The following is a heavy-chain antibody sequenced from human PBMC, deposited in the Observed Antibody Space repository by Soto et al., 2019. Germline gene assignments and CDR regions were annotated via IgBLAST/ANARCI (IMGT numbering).Heavy chain of an antibody. CDR1: GFTFSTYV. CDR3: VPLCRYCSTTTPS. V-gene: IGHV3-23*01. J-gene: IGHJ4*02. CDR2: ISGNGGDYT. Sequence: EVQLLESGGGLVQPGGSLRLSCAASGFTFSTYVMSWVRQAPRKGLEWVSAISGNGGDYTYYADSVKGRFTISRDNSKNTLYLQMNSLRAEDTAVYYCVPLCRYCSTTTPSWGQGTLVTVSS. D-gene: IGHD2-2*01.